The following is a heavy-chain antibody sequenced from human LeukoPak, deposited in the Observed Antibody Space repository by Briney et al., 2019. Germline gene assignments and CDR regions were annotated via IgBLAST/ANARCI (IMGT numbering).Heavy chain of an antibody. J-gene: IGHJ4*02. CDR2: ISYDGSNK. CDR3: AKDGVTDY. V-gene: IGHV3-30*18. D-gene: IGHD3-10*01. CDR1: GFTFSSYG. Sequence: GGSLRLSCAASGFTFSSYGMHWVRQAPGKGLEWVAVISYDGSNKYYADSVKGRFTISRDNSKNTLYLQMNSLRAEDTAVYYCAKDGVTDYWGQGTLVTVSS.